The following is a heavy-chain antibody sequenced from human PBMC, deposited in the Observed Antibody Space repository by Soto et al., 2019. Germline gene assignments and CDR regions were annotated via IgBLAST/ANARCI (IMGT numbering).Heavy chain of an antibody. J-gene: IGHJ5*02. Sequence: GGSLRLSCTASGFKFSDYAITWVCQAPGEGLEWVSVISGSGGVTYFADSVKGRFTVSRDNSKNTVFLQLNNVRAENSAVYFCAEVLSYCYGWFDPWGLGTLVTVSS. V-gene: IGHV3-23*01. CDR3: AEVLSYCYGWFDP. CDR1: GFKFSDYA. D-gene: IGHD3-22*01. CDR2: ISGSGGVT.